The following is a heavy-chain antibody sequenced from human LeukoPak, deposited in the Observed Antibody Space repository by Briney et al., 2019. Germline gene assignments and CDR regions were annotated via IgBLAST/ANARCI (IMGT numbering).Heavy chain of an antibody. CDR2: INHSGST. Sequence: SETLSLTCAVYGGSFSGYYWSWIRQPPGKGLEWIGEINHSGSTNYNPSLKSRVTISVDTSKNQFSLKLSSMTAADTAVYYCARAGYVWGSYRPPFDYWGQGTLVTVSS. V-gene: IGHV4-34*01. D-gene: IGHD3-16*02. J-gene: IGHJ4*02. CDR3: ARAGYVWGSYRPPFDY. CDR1: GGSFSGYY.